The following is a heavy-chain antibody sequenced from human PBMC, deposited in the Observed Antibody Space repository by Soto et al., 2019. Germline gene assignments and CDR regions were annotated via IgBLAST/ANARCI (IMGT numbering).Heavy chain of an antibody. J-gene: IGHJ5*02. V-gene: IGHV1-3*01. CDR1: GYTFTSYG. Sequence: ASVNVSCKASGYTFTSYGIHWVRQSPGQRLEWMGWINAANGDTKYSPKFQGRVTITRDTSASTAYMELSSLRSEDTAVYYCVRRHVSATGIDWFDPWGQGTLVTVSS. CDR2: INAANGDT. CDR3: VRRHVSATGIDWFDP. D-gene: IGHD6-13*01.